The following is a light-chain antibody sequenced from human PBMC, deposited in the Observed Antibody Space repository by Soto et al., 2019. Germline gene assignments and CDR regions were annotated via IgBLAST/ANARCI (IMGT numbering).Light chain of an antibody. V-gene: IGKV1-5*03. CDR3: QQYDNLAPVT. J-gene: IGKJ4*01. CDR2: KAS. CDR1: QTISSW. Sequence: DIQMTQSPSTLSGSVGDRVTITCRASQTISSWLAWYQQKPGKAPKLLIYKASTLKSGVPSRFSGSGSGTDFTFTISSLQPEDIATYYCQQYDNLAPVTFGGGTKV.